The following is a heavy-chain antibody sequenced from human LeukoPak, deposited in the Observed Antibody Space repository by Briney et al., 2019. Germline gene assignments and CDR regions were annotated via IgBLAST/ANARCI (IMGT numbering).Heavy chain of an antibody. CDR1: GGTFSSYA. CDR3: ARDRGGTGYSSSWYESWFDP. V-gene: IGHV1-69*05. Sequence: SVKVSCKASGGTFSSYAISWVRQAPGQGLEWMGGIIPIFGTANYAQKFQGRVTITTDESTSTAYMELSSLRSEDTAVYYCARDRGGTGYSSSWYESWFDPWGQGTLVTVSS. CDR2: IIPIFGTA. J-gene: IGHJ5*02. D-gene: IGHD6-13*01.